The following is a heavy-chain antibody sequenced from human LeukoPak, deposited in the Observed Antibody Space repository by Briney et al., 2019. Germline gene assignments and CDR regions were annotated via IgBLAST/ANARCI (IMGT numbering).Heavy chain of an antibody. J-gene: IGHJ4*02. V-gene: IGHV3-21*01. Sequence: GSLRLSCAASGFTFSSYSMNWVRQAPGKGLEWVSSISSSSSYIYYADSVKGRFTISRDNAKNSLYLQMNSLRAEDTAVYYCARSRSGWSYKLDYWGQGTLVTVSS. CDR2: ISSSSSYI. D-gene: IGHD6-19*01. CDR1: GFTFSSYS. CDR3: ARSRSGWSYKLDY.